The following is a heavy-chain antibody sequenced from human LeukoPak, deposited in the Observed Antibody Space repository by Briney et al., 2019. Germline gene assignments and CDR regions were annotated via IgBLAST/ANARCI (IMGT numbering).Heavy chain of an antibody. D-gene: IGHD4-17*01. CDR1: GFTFSAYA. CDR3: AKDPDGDYVGAFDS. J-gene: IGHJ3*02. Sequence: GGSLRLSCAASGFTFSAYAVIWVRQAPGKGLEWVSAISASGDYTHYADSVKGRFDISRDNSKNTVYLQMSSLRAEDAALYYCAKDPDGDYVGAFDSWGQGTTVIVSS. V-gene: IGHV3-23*01. CDR2: ISASGDYT.